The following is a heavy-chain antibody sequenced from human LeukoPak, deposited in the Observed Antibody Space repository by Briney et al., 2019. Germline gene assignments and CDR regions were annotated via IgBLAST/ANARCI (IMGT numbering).Heavy chain of an antibody. CDR1: GFTLTNHG. J-gene: IGHJ4*02. CDR3: AKDYCRDGNCPFPFLDS. V-gene: IGHV3-23*01. Sequence: GGFLRLSCAVSGFTLTNHGVSWVRQAPGKGLEWVSIITGTGGRYYGDSVRGRFILSRDNSKNTVYMQMSSLRAEDTATYYCAKDYCRDGNCPFPFLDSWGQGTPVTVSS. D-gene: IGHD2-15*01. CDR2: ITGTGGR.